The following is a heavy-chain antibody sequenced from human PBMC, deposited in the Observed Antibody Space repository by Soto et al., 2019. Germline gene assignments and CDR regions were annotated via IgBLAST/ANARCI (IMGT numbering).Heavy chain of an antibody. CDR3: ASMVRGVSTFDY. V-gene: IGHV4-34*01. D-gene: IGHD3-10*01. CDR1: GGSFSGYY. J-gene: IGHJ4*02. CDR2: INHSGST. Sequence: PSETLSLTCAVYGGSFSGYYWSWIRQPPGKGLEWIGEINHSGSTNYNPSLKSRVTISVDTSKNQFSLKLSSVTAADTAVYYCASMVRGVSTFDYWGQGTLVTVS.